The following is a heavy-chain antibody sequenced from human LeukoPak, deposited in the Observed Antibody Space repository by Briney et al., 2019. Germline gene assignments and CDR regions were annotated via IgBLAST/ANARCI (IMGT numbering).Heavy chain of an antibody. J-gene: IGHJ4*02. CDR2: ISGSGAST. CDR3: VYSGNFPFDY. D-gene: IGHD1-26*01. CDR1: GFTFSSYA. Sequence: PGGSLRLSCAASGFTFSSYAMNWARQAPGKGLEWVSAISGSGASTYYADSVKGRFTISRDNAKNTLFLQMNSLRAEDTAVYYCVYSGNFPFDYWGQGTLVTVSS. V-gene: IGHV3-23*01.